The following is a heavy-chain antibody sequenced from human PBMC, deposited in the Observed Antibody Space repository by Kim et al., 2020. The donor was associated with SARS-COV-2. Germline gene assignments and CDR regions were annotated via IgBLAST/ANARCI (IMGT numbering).Heavy chain of an antibody. D-gene: IGHD6-19*01. Sequence: SETLSLTCAVYGGSFSGYYWSWIRQPPGKGLEWIGEINHSGSTNYNPSLKSRVTISVDTSKNQFSLKLSSVTAADTAGYSCARAGGKWRVRPFFYYFDY. CDR1: GGSFSGYY. CDR2: INHSGST. V-gene: IGHV4-34*01. CDR3: ARAGGKWRVRPFFYYFDY. J-gene: IGHJ4*01.